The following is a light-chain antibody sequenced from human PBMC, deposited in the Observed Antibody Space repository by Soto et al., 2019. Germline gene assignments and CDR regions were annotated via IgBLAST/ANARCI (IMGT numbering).Light chain of an antibody. J-gene: IGKJ5*01. CDR1: DRSYSAY. Sequence: IPSPTTLSLAIEARAPLSCRAGDRSYSAYLGWYQQKPGQAPRLLIYGTSSRATGIPDRFSGSGSGTDFTLTINRLQPEDFAVYCCQQYSYSPITFGQGTRLEIK. CDR2: GTS. V-gene: IGKV3-20*01. CDR3: QQYSYSPIT.